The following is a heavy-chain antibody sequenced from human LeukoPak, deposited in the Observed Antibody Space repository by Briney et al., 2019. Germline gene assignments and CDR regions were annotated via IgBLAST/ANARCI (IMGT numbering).Heavy chain of an antibody. D-gene: IGHD6-13*01. J-gene: IGHJ6*03. CDR2: IYYSGST. V-gene: IGHV4-59*01. CDR3: ARLIAAAGTYYYYYYMDV. Sequence: PSETLSLTCTVSGGSISSYYWSWIRQPPGKGLEWIRYIYYSGSTNYNPSLKSRVTISVDTSKNQFSLKLSSVTAADTAVYYCARLIAAAGTYYYYYYMDVWGKGTTVTISS. CDR1: GGSISSYY.